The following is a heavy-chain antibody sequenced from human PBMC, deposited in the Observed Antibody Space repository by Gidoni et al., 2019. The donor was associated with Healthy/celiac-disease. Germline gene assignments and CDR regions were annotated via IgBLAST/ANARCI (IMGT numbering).Heavy chain of an antibody. Sequence: QVQLQETGPGLVKPSQTLSLTCTVPGGSISSGDYYWSWIRQPPGKGLEWIGYIYYSGSTYYNPSLKSRVTISVDTSKNQFSLKLSSVTAADTAVYYCARGELGGYYYYMDVWGKGTTVTVSS. D-gene: IGHD3-10*01. J-gene: IGHJ6*03. CDR3: ARGELGGYYYYMDV. CDR1: GGSISSGDYY. V-gene: IGHV4-30-4*01. CDR2: IYYSGST.